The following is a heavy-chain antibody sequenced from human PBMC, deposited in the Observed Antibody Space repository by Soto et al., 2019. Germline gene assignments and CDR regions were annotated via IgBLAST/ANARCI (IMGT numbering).Heavy chain of an antibody. CDR3: ARLPTVTTSPHFDY. D-gene: IGHD4-17*01. V-gene: IGHV1-46*01. Sequence: ASVKVSCKASGYTFTSCYMHWVRQAPGQGLEWMGIINPSGGSTSYAQKFQGRVTMTRDTSTSTVYMELSSLRSEDTAVYYCARLPTVTTSPHFDYWGQGTLVTSPQ. CDR2: INPSGGST. CDR1: GYTFTSCY. J-gene: IGHJ4*02.